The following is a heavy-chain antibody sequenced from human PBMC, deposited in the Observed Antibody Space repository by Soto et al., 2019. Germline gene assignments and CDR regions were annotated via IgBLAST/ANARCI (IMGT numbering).Heavy chain of an antibody. CDR2: ITTTSSTM. J-gene: IGHJ6*02. D-gene: IGHD3-22*01. CDR3: ARDSSGRQYYGMDV. CDR1: GFIFSDYS. V-gene: IGHV3-48*02. Sequence: PGGSLRLSWTPSGFIFSDYSMNWVRQAPGKGLEWISYITTTSSTMYYADSVKGRFTISRDNAKNSLYLQMNSLRDEDTAVYYCARDSSGRQYYGMDVWGQGTTVTVSS.